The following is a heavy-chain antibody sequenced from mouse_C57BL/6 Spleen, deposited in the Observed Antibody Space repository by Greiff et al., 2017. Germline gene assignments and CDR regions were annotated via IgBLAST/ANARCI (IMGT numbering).Heavy chain of an antibody. CDR1: GYAFSSYW. D-gene: IGHD1-1*01. CDR2: IYPGDGDT. CDR3: ARWAVDYYAMDY. J-gene: IGHJ4*01. Sequence: VKLQESGAELVKPGASVKISCKASGYAFSSYWMNWVKQRPGKGLEWIGQIYPGDGDTNYNGKFKGKATLTADKSSSTAYMQLSSLTSEDSAVYFCARWAVDYYAMDYWGQGTSVTVSS. V-gene: IGHV1-80*01.